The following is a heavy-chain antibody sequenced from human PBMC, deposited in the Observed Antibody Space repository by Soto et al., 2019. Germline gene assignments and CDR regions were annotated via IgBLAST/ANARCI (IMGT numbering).Heavy chain of an antibody. CDR2: ISGSGGST. CDR1: GFTFSSYA. J-gene: IGHJ4*02. V-gene: IGHV3-23*01. D-gene: IGHD6-19*01. Sequence: EVQLLESGGGLVQPGGSLRLSCAASGFTFSSYAMSWVRQAPGKGLEWVSAISGSGGSTYYADSVKGRFTISRDNSKNTLYLQMNSLRAEDTGVYYCAKDVSVGGASNPFDYWGQGTLVTVSS. CDR3: AKDVSVGGASNPFDY.